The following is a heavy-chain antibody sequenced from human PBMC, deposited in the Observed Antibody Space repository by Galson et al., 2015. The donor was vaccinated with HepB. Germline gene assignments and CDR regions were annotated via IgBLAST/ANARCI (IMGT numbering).Heavy chain of an antibody. J-gene: IGHJ4*02. CDR3: AKTNLDVSPRGWSGVNDY. D-gene: IGHD6-19*01. Sequence: SLRLSFAASGFSFSTYAMSWVRQAPGKGLEWVSAIRGGAGDTFYANSVKGRFTISSDNSPNTVYLQLNSLRSEDPALSYCAKTNLDVSPRGWSGVNDYWGQGTLVTVSS. CDR2: IRGGAGDT. CDR1: GFSFSTYA. V-gene: IGHV3-23*01.